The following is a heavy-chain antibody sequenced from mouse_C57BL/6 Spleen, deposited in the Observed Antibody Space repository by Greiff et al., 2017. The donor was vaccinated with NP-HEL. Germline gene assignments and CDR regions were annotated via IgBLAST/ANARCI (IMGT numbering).Heavy chain of an antibody. D-gene: IGHD1-2*01. CDR1: GYSITSGYY. Sequence: VQLQQSGPGLVKPSQSLSLTCSVTGYSITSGYYWNWIRQFPGNKLEWMGYISYDGSNNYNPSLKNRISITRDTSKNQFFLKLNSVTTEDTATYYCARDRRDYYGLYAMDYWGQGTSVTVSS. J-gene: IGHJ4*01. CDR3: ARDRRDYYGLYAMDY. V-gene: IGHV3-6*01. CDR2: ISYDGSN.